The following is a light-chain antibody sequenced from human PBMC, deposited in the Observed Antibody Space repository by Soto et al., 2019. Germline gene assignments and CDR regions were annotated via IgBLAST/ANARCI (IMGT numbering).Light chain of an antibody. CDR1: HRVSTY. Sequence: IGMTQSPSSLSVSTGERATLSCRASHRVSTYLAWYQQRPGQAPRLLIYGASTRHPGLPARFRGRASGTKDTITTISRLHPDFVVSYCCQHNNSELTFGGGTKVDI. CDR2: GAS. J-gene: IGKJ4*01. V-gene: IGKV3-15*01. CDR3: CQHNNSELT.